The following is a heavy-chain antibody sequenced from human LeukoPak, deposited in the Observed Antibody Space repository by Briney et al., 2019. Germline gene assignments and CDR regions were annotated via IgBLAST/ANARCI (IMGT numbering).Heavy chain of an antibody. CDR2: ISSSSSYI. CDR3: ARDLGMGVPFDY. J-gene: IGHJ4*02. D-gene: IGHD3-3*01. Sequence: PGGSLRLYCAASGFTFSSYSMNWVRQAPGKGLEWVSSISSSSSYIYYADSVKGRFTISRDNAKNSLYLQMNSLRAEDTAVYYCARDLGMGVPFDYWGQGTLVTVPS. V-gene: IGHV3-21*01. CDR1: GFTFSSYS.